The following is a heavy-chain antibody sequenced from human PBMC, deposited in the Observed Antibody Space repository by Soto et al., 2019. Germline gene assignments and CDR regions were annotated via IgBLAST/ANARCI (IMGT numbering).Heavy chain of an antibody. CDR2: IYYTGHT. CDR3: AREDSNESFFAS. J-gene: IGHJ4*02. Sequence: QVQLQESGPGLVKPSQTLSLTCSVSGGYISSGGNYWSWIRQHPGKGLEWIGFIYYTGHTKYNAALKSRVNISGAMSQNQFSLTLTSVTAADTAGYYCAREDSNESFFASGGPGILVPVSS. CDR1: GGYISSGGNY. D-gene: IGHD4-4*01. V-gene: IGHV4-31*03.